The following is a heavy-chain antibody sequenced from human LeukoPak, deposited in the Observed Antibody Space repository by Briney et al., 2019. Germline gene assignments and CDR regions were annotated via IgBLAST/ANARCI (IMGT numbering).Heavy chain of an antibody. D-gene: IGHD2-2*01. J-gene: IGHJ6*03. CDR1: GGPITSYY. Sequence: SETLSLTCTVSGGPITSYYWSWIRQPPGKGLEWIGYIHYSGSTNYNPSLKSRVTISVDTSKNQFSLKLSSVTAAGTAVYYCASTYCTATSCFPDYYYYYMDVWGKGTTVTVSS. CDR2: IHYSGST. CDR3: ASTYCTATSCFPDYYYYYMDV. V-gene: IGHV4-59*12.